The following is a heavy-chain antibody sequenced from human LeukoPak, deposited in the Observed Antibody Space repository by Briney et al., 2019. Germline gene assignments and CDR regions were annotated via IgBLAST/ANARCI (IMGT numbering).Heavy chain of an antibody. CDR1: GGSISSYY. CDR3: AREEVGGLDY. D-gene: IGHD3-16*01. CDR2: IYYSGST. V-gene: IGHV4-59*01. Sequence: PSETLSLTCTVSGGSISSYYWSWIRQPPGKGLEWVGYIYYSGSTNYNPSLKSRVTISVDTSKTQFSLTLSSVTAADTAVYYCAREEVGGLDYWGQGTLVTVSS. J-gene: IGHJ4*02.